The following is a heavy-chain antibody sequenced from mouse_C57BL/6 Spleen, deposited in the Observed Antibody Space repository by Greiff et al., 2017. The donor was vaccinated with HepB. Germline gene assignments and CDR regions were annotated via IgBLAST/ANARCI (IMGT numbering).Heavy chain of an antibody. V-gene: IGHV1-82*01. D-gene: IGHD2-5*01. CDR1: GYSFSSSW. CDR2: IYPGDGDT. Sequence: QVQLQQSGPELVKPGASVKISCKASGYSFSSSWMNWVKQRPGKGLEWIGRIYPGDGDTNYNGKFKGKATLTADKSSSTAYMQLSSLTSEDSAVYFCARKGIYSNNYFDYWGQGTTLTVSS. J-gene: IGHJ2*01. CDR3: ARKGIYSNNYFDY.